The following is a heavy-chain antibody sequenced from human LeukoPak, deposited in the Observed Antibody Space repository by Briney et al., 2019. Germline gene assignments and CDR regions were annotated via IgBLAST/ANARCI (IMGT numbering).Heavy chain of an antibody. CDR2: IIPIFGTA. D-gene: IGHD6-19*01. Sequence: SVKVSCKASGGTSSSYAISWVRQAPGQGLEWMGGIIPIFGTANYAQKFQGRVTITADESTSTAYMELSSLRSEDTAVYYCAREDSSGFGAPDYWGQGTLVAVSS. V-gene: IGHV1-69*01. CDR3: AREDSSGFGAPDY. J-gene: IGHJ4*02. CDR1: GGTSSSYA.